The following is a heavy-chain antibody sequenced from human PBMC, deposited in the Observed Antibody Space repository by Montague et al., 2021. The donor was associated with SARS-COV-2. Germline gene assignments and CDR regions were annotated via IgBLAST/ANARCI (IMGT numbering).Heavy chain of an antibody. Sequence: SLRLSCAASGFTFNNFAMHWVRQAPGKGLEWVAVISYDGSIKYYSDSXXGRFTISRDSSKKTLYLQMNSLSGEDTAVYYCAKNRDIFGFGGGRDSMDVWGQGTTVIVSS. CDR3: AKNRDIFGFGGGRDSMDV. CDR2: ISYDGSIK. V-gene: IGHV3-30*18. D-gene: IGHD3-10*01. J-gene: IGHJ6*02. CDR1: GFTFNNFA.